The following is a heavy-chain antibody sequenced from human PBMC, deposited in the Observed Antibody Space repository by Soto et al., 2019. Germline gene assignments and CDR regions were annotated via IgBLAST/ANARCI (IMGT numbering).Heavy chain of an antibody. V-gene: IGHV3-53*01. CDR1: GFTVSSNY. J-gene: IGHJ6*02. Sequence: GSLRLSCAASGFTVSSNYMSWVRQAPGKGLEWVSVIYSGGSTYYADSVKGRFTISRDNSKNTLYLQMNSLRAEDTAVYYCARDHSRFDYGDPYYYYGMDVWGQGTTVTVSS. CDR2: IYSGGST. CDR3: ARDHSRFDYGDPYYYYGMDV. D-gene: IGHD4-17*01.